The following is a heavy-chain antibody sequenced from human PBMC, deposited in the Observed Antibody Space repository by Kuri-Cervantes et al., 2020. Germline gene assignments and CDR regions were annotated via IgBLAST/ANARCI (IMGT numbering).Heavy chain of an antibody. D-gene: IGHD6-13*01. CDR1: GFTVSSNY. CDR2: IYSGGST. CDR3: ARDAGEYSSSWSNDYYYYGMDV. J-gene: IGHJ6*02. Sequence: GESLKISCAASGFTVSSNYMRWVRQAPGKGLEWVSVIYSGGSTYYADSVKGRFTISRDNSKNTLYLQMNSLRAEDTAVYYCARDAGEYSSSWSNDYYYYGMDVWGQGTTVTVSS. V-gene: IGHV3-53*01.